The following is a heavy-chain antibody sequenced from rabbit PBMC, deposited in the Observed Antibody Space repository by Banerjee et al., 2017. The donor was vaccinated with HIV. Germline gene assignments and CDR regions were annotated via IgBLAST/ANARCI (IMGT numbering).Heavy chain of an antibody. CDR3: ARDLAGVIGWNFNL. J-gene: IGHJ4*01. Sequence: QEQLEEPGGDLVKPEGSLTLTCKASGFDFSRYYMSWVRQAPGKGLEWIACINTSSGNTVYATWAKGRFTISRTSSTTVTLQMTSLTAADTATYFCARDLAGVIGWNFNLWGPGTLVTVS. D-gene: IGHD4-1*01. V-gene: IGHV1S45*01. CDR2: INTSSGNT. CDR1: GFDFSRYYM.